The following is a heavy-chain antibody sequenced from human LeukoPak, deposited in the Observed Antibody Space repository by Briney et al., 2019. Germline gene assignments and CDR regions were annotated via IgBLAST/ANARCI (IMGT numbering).Heavy chain of an antibody. CDR3: AKDIHYRAQQLVGSSCDY. V-gene: IGHV3-9*01. J-gene: IGHJ4*02. CDR1: GFTFNDYA. CDR2: ISWNSGSI. Sequence: PGGSLRLSCAASGFTFNDYAMHWVRQAPGKGLEWVSGISWNSGSIGYADSVKGRFTISRDNAKNSLYLQMNSLRAEDTALYYCAKDIHYRAQQLVGSSCDYWGQGTLVTVSS. D-gene: IGHD6-13*01.